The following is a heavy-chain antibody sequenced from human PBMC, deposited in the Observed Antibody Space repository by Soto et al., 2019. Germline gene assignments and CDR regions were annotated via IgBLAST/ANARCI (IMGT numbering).Heavy chain of an antibody. CDR3: ARDRKVWYFDL. CDR1: GFTLSTYS. CDR2: ISSSSSYI. Sequence: QLVESGGGLVKPGGSLRLSCAASGFTLSTYSMNWVRQAPGKGLEWVSSISSSSSYIYYADSVKGRFTISRDNAKNLLYLIMNSLRAEDTAVYYCARDRKVWYFDLWGRGTLVTVSS. V-gene: IGHV3-21*01. J-gene: IGHJ2*01.